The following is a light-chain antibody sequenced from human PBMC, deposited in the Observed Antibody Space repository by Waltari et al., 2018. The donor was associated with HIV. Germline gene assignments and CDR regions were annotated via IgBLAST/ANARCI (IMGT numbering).Light chain of an antibody. V-gene: IGKV1-5*03. Sequence: DIQMTQSPSTLSASVGDRVIITCRSSQNVDNWLAWYQQRPGSAPKVLIYKTSTLQTGVPSRFSGSGSGTEFSLTISSLQPDDFATYYCQQYKSYSLTLGQGTRLEIK. CDR3: QQYKSYSLT. J-gene: IGKJ5*01. CDR1: QNVDNW. CDR2: KTS.